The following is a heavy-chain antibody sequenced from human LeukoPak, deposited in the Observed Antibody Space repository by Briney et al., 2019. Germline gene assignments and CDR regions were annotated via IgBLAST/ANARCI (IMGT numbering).Heavy chain of an antibody. J-gene: IGHJ4*02. D-gene: IGHD6-19*01. Sequence: SRTLSLTCAVSGGSISSSNWWSWVRQPPGKGLEWIGEIYHSGSTNYNPSLKSRVTISVDKSKNQFSLKLSSVTAADTAVYYCAKRDSSGWSRIDYWGQGTLVTVSS. CDR2: IYHSGST. CDR1: GGSISSSNW. V-gene: IGHV4-4*02. CDR3: AKRDSSGWSRIDY.